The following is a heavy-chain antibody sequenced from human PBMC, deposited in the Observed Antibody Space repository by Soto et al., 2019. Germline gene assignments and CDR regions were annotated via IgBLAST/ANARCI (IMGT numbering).Heavy chain of an antibody. D-gene: IGHD2-2*03. CDR2: LIPIFGTA. V-gene: IGHV1-69*01. CDR1: GGTFSSYA. J-gene: IGHJ4*02. CDR3: ASGGMDKIKGSFDY. Sequence: QVQLVQSGAEVKKPGSSVKVSCKASGGTFSSYAISWVRQAPGQGLEWTGGLIPIFGTANDAQKFQGRVTITADESTSTAYMELSSLRSKATSLSYSASGGMDKIKGSFDYCGQGNLVTVSS.